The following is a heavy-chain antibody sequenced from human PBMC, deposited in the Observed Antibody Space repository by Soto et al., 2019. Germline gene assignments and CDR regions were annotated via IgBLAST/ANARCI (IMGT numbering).Heavy chain of an antibody. Sequence: EVQLLESGGGLVQPGGSLRLSCAASGFTFSSYAMSWVRQAPGKGLEWVSAISGSGGSTYYADSVKGRFTISRDNSKNTLYLQMNSLRAEDTAVYYCATLLLGCSSSPLDYWGQGTLVTVSS. CDR1: GFTFSSYA. J-gene: IGHJ4*02. CDR2: ISGSGGST. D-gene: IGHD6-13*01. CDR3: ATLLLGCSSSPLDY. V-gene: IGHV3-23*01.